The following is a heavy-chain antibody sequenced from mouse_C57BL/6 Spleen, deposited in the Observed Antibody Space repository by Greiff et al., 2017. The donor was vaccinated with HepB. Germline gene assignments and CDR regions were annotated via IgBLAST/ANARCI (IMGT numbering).Heavy chain of an antibody. CDR3: ARRRGANWGYFDY. Sequence: VKLMESGAELVKPGASVKMSCKASGYTFTTYPIEWMKQNHGKSLEWIGNFHPYNDDTKYNEKFKGKATLTVEKSSSTVYLELSRLTSDDSAVYYCARRRGANWGYFDYWGQGTTLTVSS. V-gene: IGHV1-47*01. CDR1: GYTFTTYP. D-gene: IGHD4-1*01. J-gene: IGHJ2*01. CDR2: FHPYNDDT.